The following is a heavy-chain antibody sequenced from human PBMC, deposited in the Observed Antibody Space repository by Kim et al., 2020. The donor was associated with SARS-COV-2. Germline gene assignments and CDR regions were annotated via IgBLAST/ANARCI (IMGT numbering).Heavy chain of an antibody. CDR3: ARGGFARYYWR. V-gene: IGHV4-34*01. Sequence: SETLSLTCAVYGGSFSGYYWSWIRQPPGKGLEWIGEINHSGSTNYNPSLKSRVTISVDTSKNQFSLKLSSVTAADTAVYYCARGGFARYYWRWGQGTLVTVSS. CDR2: INHSGST. CDR1: GGSFSGYY. D-gene: IGHD2-21*01. J-gene: IGHJ4*02.